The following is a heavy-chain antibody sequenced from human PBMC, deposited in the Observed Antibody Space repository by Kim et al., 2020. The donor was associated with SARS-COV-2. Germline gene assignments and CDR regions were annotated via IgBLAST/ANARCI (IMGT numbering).Heavy chain of an antibody. CDR1: GGSVSSSSYY. CDR3: ARLEGPMVRGVIGPFYFDY. V-gene: IGHV4-39*01. J-gene: IGHJ4*02. D-gene: IGHD3-10*01. Sequence: SETLSLTCTVSGGSVSSSSYYWGWIRQPPGKGLEWIGSIYYSGSTYYNPSLKSRVTISVDTSKNQFSLKLSSVTAADTAVYYCARLEGPMVRGVIGPFYFDYWGQGTLVTVSS. CDR2: IYYSGST.